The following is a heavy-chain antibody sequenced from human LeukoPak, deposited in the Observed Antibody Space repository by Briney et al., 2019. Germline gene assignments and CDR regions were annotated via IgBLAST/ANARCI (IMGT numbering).Heavy chain of an antibody. J-gene: IGHJ5*02. V-gene: IGHV1-46*01. CDR2: INPSGGST. Sequence: ASVKVSCKASGYTFTSYYMHWVRQAPGQGLEWMGIINPSGGSTSYAQKLQGRVTMTTDTSTSTAYMELRSLRSDDTAVYYCARVLSGGVVPAAKGSNWFDPWGQGTLVTVSS. CDR3: ARVLSGGVVPAAKGSNWFDP. D-gene: IGHD2-2*01. CDR1: GYTFTSYY.